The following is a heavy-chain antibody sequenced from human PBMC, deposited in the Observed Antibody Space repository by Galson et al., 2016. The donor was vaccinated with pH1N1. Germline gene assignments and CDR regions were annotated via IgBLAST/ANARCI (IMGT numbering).Heavy chain of an antibody. CDR1: GGSISSGGYS. D-gene: IGHD4-17*01. Sequence: LSLTCAVSGGSISSGGYSWTWIRQPPGEGLEWIGYVYHSGSTYYSPSLRSRVTISIDKSKNQFSLKLTSVTAADTAVYYCVRADGDNDNDAFDIWGQGTMVTVSS. CDR2: VYHSGST. J-gene: IGHJ3*02. CDR3: VRADGDNDNDAFDI. V-gene: IGHV4-30-2*01.